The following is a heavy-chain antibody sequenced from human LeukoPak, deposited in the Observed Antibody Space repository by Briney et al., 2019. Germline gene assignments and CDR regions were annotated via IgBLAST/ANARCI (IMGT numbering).Heavy chain of an antibody. CDR1: GFTFSIYW. CDR3: ARGENSYIDY. V-gene: IGHV3-74*01. J-gene: IGHJ4*02. CDR2: ISSEGSST. Sequence: GGSLRLSCAASGFTFSIYWMHWVRQAPGKGLVWVSRISSEGSSTTYADSVKGRFTISRDNAKDTLYLQMNSLRAEDTAVYYCARGENSYIDYWGQGTLVTVSS. D-gene: IGHD3-10*01.